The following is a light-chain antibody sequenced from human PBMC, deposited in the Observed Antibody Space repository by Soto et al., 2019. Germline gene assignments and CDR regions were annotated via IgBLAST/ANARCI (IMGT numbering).Light chain of an antibody. V-gene: IGKV4-1*01. CDR1: QTVLANSNNMNY. Sequence: DIVMTQSPDSLAVSLGERATINCKSSQTVLANSNNMNYLAWYQQKPGQPPKLVIYWASTRESGVPERFSGSGSGTDFTLTISRLQPEDVAVYYCQQYFKSPWTFGQGTKVEIQ. J-gene: IGKJ1*01. CDR3: QQYFKSPWT. CDR2: WAS.